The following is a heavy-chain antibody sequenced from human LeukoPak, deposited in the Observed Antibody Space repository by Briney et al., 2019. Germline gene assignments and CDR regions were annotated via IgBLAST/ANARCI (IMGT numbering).Heavy chain of an antibody. CDR3: TRGGVWSGFYKY. J-gene: IGHJ4*02. V-gene: IGHV3-74*01. CDR1: GFTFSNYW. D-gene: IGHD3-3*01. Sequence: GGSLRLSCAASGFTFSNYWMHWVRQAPGKGLVWVSRVNTDGNNADYADAVRGRFTVSRDNAKNTLYLQMNSLRDEDTAIYYCTRGGVWSGFYKYWGQGTLVTVSS. CDR2: VNTDGNNA.